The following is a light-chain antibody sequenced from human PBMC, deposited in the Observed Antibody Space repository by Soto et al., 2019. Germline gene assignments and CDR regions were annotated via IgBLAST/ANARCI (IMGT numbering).Light chain of an antibody. CDR3: QQYNDWPRT. CDR2: GAS. J-gene: IGKJ4*01. Sequence: EIVMTQSPATLSVSPGERATLSCRASQSIGSNLAWYQQKPGQAPRLLIYGASTRATGIPARFSGSGSGTEFTLTISRLQSADFGVYYCQQYNDWPRTFGGGTKVDIK. CDR1: QSIGSN. V-gene: IGKV3-15*01.